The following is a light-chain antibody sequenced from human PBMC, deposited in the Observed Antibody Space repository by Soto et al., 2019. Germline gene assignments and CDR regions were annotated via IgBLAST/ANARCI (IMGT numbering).Light chain of an antibody. CDR1: SSDVGIYNY. CDR2: EVS. J-gene: IGLJ1*01. CDR3: SSYTSSSTYV. V-gene: IGLV2-14*01. Sequence: QSALTQPASVSGSPGQSITISCTGTSSDVGIYNYVSWYQQHPGKAPKLMIYEVSKRPSGVSDRFSGSKSDNTASLSISGLQAEDEADYYCSSYTSSSTYVFGTGTKLTVL.